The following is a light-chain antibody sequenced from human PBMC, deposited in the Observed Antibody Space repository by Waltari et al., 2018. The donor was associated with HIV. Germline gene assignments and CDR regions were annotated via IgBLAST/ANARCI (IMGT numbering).Light chain of an antibody. CDR1: SRDVGGYYL. CDR2: DVS. CDR3: CSYAGSYSYV. J-gene: IGLJ2*01. Sequence: QSALTQPRSVSGSPGQFVTISCTGTSRDVGGYYLFSWYQQHPGKAPKLMIYDVSKRPSGVPDRFSGSKSGNTASLTISGLQAEDEADYYCCSYAGSYSYVFGGGTKLTVL. V-gene: IGLV2-11*01.